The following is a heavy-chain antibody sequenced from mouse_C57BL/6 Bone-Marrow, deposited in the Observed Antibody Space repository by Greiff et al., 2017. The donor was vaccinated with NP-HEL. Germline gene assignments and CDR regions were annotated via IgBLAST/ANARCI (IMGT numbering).Heavy chain of an antibody. CDR1: GFTFSSYA. V-gene: IGHV5-4*01. D-gene: IGHD1-1*01. J-gene: IGHJ3*01. CDR2: ISDGGSYT. CDR3: ARDYYGFAY. Sequence: EVKLVESGGGLVKPGGSLKLSCAASGFTFSSYAMSWVRQTPEKRLEWVATISDGGSYTYYPDNVKGRFTISRDNAKNNLYLQMSDLKSEDTAMYYCARDYYGFAYWGQGTLVTVSA.